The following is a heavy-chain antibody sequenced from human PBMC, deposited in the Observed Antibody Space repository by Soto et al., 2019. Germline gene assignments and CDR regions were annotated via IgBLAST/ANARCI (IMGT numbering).Heavy chain of an antibody. CDR3: AASIVGATDY. J-gene: IGHJ4*02. V-gene: IGHV3-48*03. CDR2: ITSSGSTI. CDR1: GFTFSSYE. D-gene: IGHD1-26*01. Sequence: EVQLVESGGGLVQPGGSLRLSCAASGFTFSSYEMNWVRQAPGKGLEWVSYITSSGSTIYYADSVKGRFTISRDNAKNLLYLQMNSLRAEDTAVYYCAASIVGATDYWGQGTLVTVSS.